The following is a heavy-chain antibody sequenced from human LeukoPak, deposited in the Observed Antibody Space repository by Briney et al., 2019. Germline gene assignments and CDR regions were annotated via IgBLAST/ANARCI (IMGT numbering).Heavy chain of an antibody. V-gene: IGHV3-21*01. Sequence: PGGSLRLSCVATGFTFKSVSMSWVRQAPGKGLEWVAFIGHVAGDIFYADSVKGRFTISRDDANDSVYLRMNSLRVDDTAVYFCARDPYTGSMFDYWGHGTLVTVSS. J-gene: IGHJ4*01. CDR2: IGHVAGDI. CDR3: ARDPYTGSMFDY. D-gene: IGHD1-1*01. CDR1: GFTFKSVS.